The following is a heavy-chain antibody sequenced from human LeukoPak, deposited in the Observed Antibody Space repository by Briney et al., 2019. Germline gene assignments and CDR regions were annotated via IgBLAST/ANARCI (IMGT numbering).Heavy chain of an antibody. CDR3: ARQHSSGWYDGS. CDR1: GYSFIDYW. Sequence: GESLKISCKGSGYSFIDYWIGWVRQLPGKGLEWMGIIYPGDSDTRYSPPFQGQVTISADKSISTAYLQWNSLKASDTAMYYCARQHSSGWYDGSWGQGTLVTVSS. CDR2: IYPGDSDT. D-gene: IGHD6-19*01. V-gene: IGHV5-51*01. J-gene: IGHJ4*02.